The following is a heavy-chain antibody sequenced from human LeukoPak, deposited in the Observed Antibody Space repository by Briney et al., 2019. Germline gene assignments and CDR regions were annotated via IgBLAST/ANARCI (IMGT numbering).Heavy chain of an antibody. V-gene: IGHV3-15*07. D-gene: IGHD5-12*01. CDR2: IKSAIDGGAT. CDR1: GFTFSSTW. J-gene: IGHJ3*02. CDR3: TTGGDVIVAGTRAFDI. Sequence: GGSLRLSCAASGFTFSSTWMNWVRQAPGKGLEWVGRIKSAIDGGATDYAAPVQARFTISRDDSQATLYLQMNGLRTEDTAVYYCTTGGDVIVAGTRAFDIWGQGTMVTVSS.